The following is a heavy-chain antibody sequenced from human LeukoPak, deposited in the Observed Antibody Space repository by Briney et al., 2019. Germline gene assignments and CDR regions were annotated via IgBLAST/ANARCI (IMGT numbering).Heavy chain of an antibody. V-gene: IGHV3-30-3*01. CDR2: ISYDGSNK. J-gene: IGHJ4*02. CDR3: ARDSEGSGLGY. CDR1: GFTFSSYA. Sequence: PGRSLRLSCAASGFTFSSYAMHWVRQAPGKGLEWVAVISYDGSNKYYADSVKGRFTISRDNSKNTLYLQMNSLRAEDTAVYYCARDSEGSGLGYCGQGTLVTVSS. D-gene: IGHD6-19*01.